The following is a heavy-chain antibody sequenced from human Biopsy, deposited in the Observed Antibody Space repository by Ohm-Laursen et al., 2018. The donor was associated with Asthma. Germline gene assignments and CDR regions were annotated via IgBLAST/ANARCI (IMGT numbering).Heavy chain of an antibody. J-gene: IGHJ4*02. CDR3: ARAQDYYDSRGYYRCFDY. Sequence: TLSLTCAVSGGSISSGGYCTWIRQPPGKGLEGIGYISHSGSTYSNPPLESRVTISLDRTKIQFSLKLSSVTAADTAVYYCARAQDYYDSRGYYRCFDYWGQGTLVTVSS. V-gene: IGHV4-30-2*01. D-gene: IGHD3-22*01. CDR1: GGSISSGGYC. CDR2: ISHSGST.